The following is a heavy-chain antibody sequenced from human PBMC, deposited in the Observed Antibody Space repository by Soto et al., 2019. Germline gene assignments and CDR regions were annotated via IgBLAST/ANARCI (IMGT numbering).Heavy chain of an antibody. CDR2: IYHSGST. J-gene: IGHJ4*02. CDR3: ARGLEWYGNDY. Sequence: SETLSLTCAVSGYSISSGYYWGWIRQPPGKGLEWIGNIYHSGSTYYNPSLRGRVTMSLDTSKNQFSLNLMSVTSADTAVYYCARGLEWYGNDYWGQGNLVTVSS. CDR1: GYSISSGYY. D-gene: IGHD3-3*01. V-gene: IGHV4-38-2*01.